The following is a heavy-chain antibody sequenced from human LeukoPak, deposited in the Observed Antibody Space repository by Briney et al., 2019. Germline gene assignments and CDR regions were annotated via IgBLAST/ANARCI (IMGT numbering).Heavy chain of an antibody. D-gene: IGHD2-15*01. V-gene: IGHV1-24*01. CDR1: GYTLTELP. J-gene: IGHJ4*02. Sequence: RASVKVSCKVSGYTLTELPMHWVRQAPGKGLEWMGGFDPEDGETIYAQKFQGRVTMTEDTSTDTAYMELSSLRSEDTAVYYCATPCSGGSCPREKGYYFDYWGQGTLVTVSS. CDR3: ATPCSGGSCPREKGYYFDY. CDR2: FDPEDGET.